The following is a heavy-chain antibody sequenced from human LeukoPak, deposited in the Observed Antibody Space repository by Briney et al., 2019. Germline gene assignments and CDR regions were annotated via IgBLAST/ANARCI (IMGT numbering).Heavy chain of an antibody. CDR3: AKVGEPYGSGSYYVDY. Sequence: GGSLGLSCAASGFTVSSNYMSWVRQAPGKGLEWVSVIYSGGSTYYADSVKGRFTISRDNSKNTLYLQMNSLRAEDTAVYYCAKVGEPYGSGSYYVDYWGQGTLVTVSS. V-gene: IGHV3-53*01. CDR2: IYSGGST. J-gene: IGHJ4*02. CDR1: GFTVSSNY. D-gene: IGHD3-10*01.